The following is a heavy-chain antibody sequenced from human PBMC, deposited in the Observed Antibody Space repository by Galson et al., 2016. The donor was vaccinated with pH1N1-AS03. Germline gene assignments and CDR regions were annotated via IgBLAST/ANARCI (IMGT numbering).Heavy chain of an antibody. J-gene: IGHJ3*02. CDR3: AREEGGFGNNWLQTDAFDI. D-gene: IGHD1-1*01. CDR2: MSYEGTTT. Sequence: SLRLSCAASGFIFTHYSMHWVRQAPGKGLEWVAVMSYEGTTTYYADSVKGRFTISRDNSKNTLYLQMNSLRTEDTALYYCAREEGGFGNNWLQTDAFDIWGQGTMVTVSS. CDR1: GFIFTHYS. V-gene: IGHV3-30-3*01.